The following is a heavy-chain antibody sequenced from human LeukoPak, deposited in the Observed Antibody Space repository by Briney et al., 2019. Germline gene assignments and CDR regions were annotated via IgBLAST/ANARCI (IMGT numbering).Heavy chain of an antibody. CDR1: GFTFSSYE. V-gene: IGHV3-48*03. J-gene: IGHJ1*01. CDR3: VVGDYYDSSGYYRAFQH. D-gene: IGHD3-22*01. CDR2: ISSSGSTI. Sequence: GGSLRLSCAASGFTFSSYEMNWVRQAPGKGLEWVSYISSSGSTIYYADSVKGRFTISRDNAKNSLYLQMNSLRAEDTAVYYCVVGDYYDSSGYYRAFQHWGQGTLVTVSS.